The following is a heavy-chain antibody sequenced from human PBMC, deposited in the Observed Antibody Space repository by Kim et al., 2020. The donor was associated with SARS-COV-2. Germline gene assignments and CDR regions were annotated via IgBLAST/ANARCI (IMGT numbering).Heavy chain of an antibody. J-gene: IGHJ4*02. V-gene: IGHV4-34*01. CDR3: ARKPQWLYYFDY. D-gene: IGHD6-19*01. Sequence: NSHPSLKSQVTISVDTSKNQFSLKLSSVTAADTVVYYCARKPQWLYYFDYWGQGTLVTVSS.